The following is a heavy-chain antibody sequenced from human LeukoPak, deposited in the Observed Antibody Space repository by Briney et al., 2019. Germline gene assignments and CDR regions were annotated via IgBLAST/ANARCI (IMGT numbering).Heavy chain of an antibody. CDR2: IRYDGSNK. Sequence: GGSLRLSCAASGFTSSSYGMHWVRQAPGKGLEWVAFIRYDGSNKYYADSVKGRLTISRDNSKNTLYLQMNSLRAEDTAVYYCAKESQSYYYDSSGLDYWGQGTLVTVSS. D-gene: IGHD3-22*01. CDR1: GFTSSSYG. CDR3: AKESQSYYYDSSGLDY. V-gene: IGHV3-30*02. J-gene: IGHJ4*02.